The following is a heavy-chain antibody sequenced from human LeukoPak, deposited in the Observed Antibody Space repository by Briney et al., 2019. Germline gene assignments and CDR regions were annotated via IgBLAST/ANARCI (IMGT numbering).Heavy chain of an antibody. Sequence: VSVKVSCKASGYTFSAHAINWVRQVPGQGLEWMGWINTNTGSPKYAQDFTGRFVFSLDTSVSTAYLQISSLKAEDTAVYYCARGDTAMVQLPDAFDIWGQGTMVTVSS. CDR2: INTNTGSP. D-gene: IGHD5-18*01. J-gene: IGHJ3*02. CDR3: ARGDTAMVQLPDAFDI. CDR1: GYTFSAHA. V-gene: IGHV7-4-1*02.